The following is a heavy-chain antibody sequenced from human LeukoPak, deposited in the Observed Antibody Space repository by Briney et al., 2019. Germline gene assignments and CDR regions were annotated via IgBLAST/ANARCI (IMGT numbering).Heavy chain of an antibody. V-gene: IGHV1-69*06. J-gene: IGHJ4*02. CDR3: ARSRGYSYGDFDY. CDR1: GGTFSSYA. D-gene: IGHD5-18*01. Sequence: SVRVSCKASGGTFSSYAISWVRQAPGQGLEWMGGIIPIFGTANYAQKFQGRVTITADKSTSTAYMELSSLRSEDTAVYYCARSRGYSYGDFDYWGQGTLVTVSS. CDR2: IIPIFGTA.